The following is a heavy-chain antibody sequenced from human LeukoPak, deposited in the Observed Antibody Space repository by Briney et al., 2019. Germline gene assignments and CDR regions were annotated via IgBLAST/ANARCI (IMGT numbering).Heavy chain of an antibody. V-gene: IGHV4-34*01. CDR2: INHSGST. CDR3: ASALNSSSWYVY. J-gene: IGHJ4*02. CDR1: GGSFSGYY. Sequence: PSETLSLTCAVYGGSFSGYYWSWIRQPPGKGLEWIGEINHSGSTNYNPSLKSRVTISVDRSKNQFSLKLSSVTAADTAVYYCASALNSSSWYVYWGQGTLVTVSS. D-gene: IGHD6-13*01.